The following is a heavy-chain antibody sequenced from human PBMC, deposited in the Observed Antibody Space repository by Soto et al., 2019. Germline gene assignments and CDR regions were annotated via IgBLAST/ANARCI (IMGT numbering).Heavy chain of an antibody. CDR1: GFTFSSYT. CDR2: FSDSGGST. CDR3: AKGLGDYYYMDV. V-gene: IGHV3-23*01. Sequence: EVQLLESGGGLVQPGGSLRLSCAASGFTFSSYTMSWVRQAPGKGLEWVSAFSDSGGSTYYADSVKGRFTISRDNSKHTLFLQVNSLRAEDTAVYYCAKGLGDYYYMDVWGKGTTVTVSS. J-gene: IGHJ6*03.